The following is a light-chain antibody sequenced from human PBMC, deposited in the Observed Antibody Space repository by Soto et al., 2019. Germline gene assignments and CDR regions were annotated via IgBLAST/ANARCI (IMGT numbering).Light chain of an antibody. J-gene: IGLJ2*01. Sequence: QSGLTQPPSVSGAPGQRVTISCTGSSSNIGAGYDVHWYQQLPGTAPKLLIYGNSHRPTGVPDRFSASKSATTASLAITGLQAEDEADYYCQSYDSSLSGSVFGGGTQLTVL. CDR2: GNS. CDR1: SSNIGAGYD. CDR3: QSYDSSLSGSV. V-gene: IGLV1-40*01.